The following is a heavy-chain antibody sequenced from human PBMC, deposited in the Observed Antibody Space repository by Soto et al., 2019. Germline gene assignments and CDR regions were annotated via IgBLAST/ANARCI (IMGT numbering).Heavy chain of an antibody. V-gene: IGHV1-8*01. CDR3: ARGVSAGVDY. D-gene: IGHD1-26*01. Sequence: ASVKVSCKSSGYSFTSLDINWVRQTAGQGLEWMGWMEPSTGRTGYAQKFQGRVTMTRDTSINTAYMELTTLTSDDTAFYYCARGVSAGVDYWGQGTLVTVSS. CDR1: GYSFTSLD. J-gene: IGHJ4*02. CDR2: MEPSTGRT.